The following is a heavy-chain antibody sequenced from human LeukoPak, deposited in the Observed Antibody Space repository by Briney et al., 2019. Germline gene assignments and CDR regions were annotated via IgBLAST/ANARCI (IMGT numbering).Heavy chain of an antibody. Sequence: SETLSLTCTVSGGSISSSSYYWGWIRQPPGKGLEWIGSIYYSGSTYYNPSLKSRVTISVDTSKNQFSLKLSSVTAADTAVYYCARHPTYYYDGYDAFDIWGQGTMVTVSS. CDR1: GGSISSSSYY. J-gene: IGHJ3*02. CDR3: ARHPTYYYDGYDAFDI. CDR2: IYYSGST. V-gene: IGHV4-39*01. D-gene: IGHD3-22*01.